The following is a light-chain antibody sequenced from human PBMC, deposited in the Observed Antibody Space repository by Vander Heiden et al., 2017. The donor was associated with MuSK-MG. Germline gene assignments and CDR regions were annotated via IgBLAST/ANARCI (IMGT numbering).Light chain of an antibody. J-gene: IGLJ2*01. CDR3: HHYDSRNLVL. CDR2: FFN. Sequence: NFMLTQPHSVSESPGQTVTISCTRSSGSIASNFVQWYQQRPASSHTTVIVFFNQRPSGVPERFSCATDCSSTSALTTTSGLKTEDDAYYYCHHYDSRNLVLIGGGTKITV. V-gene: IGLV6-57*01. CDR1: SGSIASNF.